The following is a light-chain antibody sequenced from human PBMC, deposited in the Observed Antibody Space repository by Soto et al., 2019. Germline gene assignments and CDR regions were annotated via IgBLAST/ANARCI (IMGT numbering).Light chain of an antibody. CDR2: WAS. J-gene: IGKJ1*01. V-gene: IGKV4-1*01. Sequence: DIMMTQSPGSLAVSLGERAAINCKSSQTVLYSSNNKNYLAWYQQKPGQPPKLLIYWASIRGSEVPDRFSGGGSVTDFSLTISSLQAEDVAVYYCLQYYTTPWTFGQGTKVEVK. CDR3: LQYYTTPWT. CDR1: QTVLYSSNNKNY.